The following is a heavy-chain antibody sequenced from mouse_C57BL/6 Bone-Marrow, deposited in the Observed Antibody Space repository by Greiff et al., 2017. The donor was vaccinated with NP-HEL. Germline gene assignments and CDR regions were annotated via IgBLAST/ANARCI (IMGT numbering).Heavy chain of an antibody. CDR1: GYTFTSYW. CDR3: ARKEGLYGYDEDYYAMDY. CDR2: IHPNSGST. D-gene: IGHD2-2*01. J-gene: IGHJ4*01. Sequence: QVQLQQPGAELVKPGASVKLSCKASGYTFTSYWMHWVKQRPGQGLEWIGMIHPNSGSTNYNEKFKSKATLTVDKSSSTAYMQLSSLTSEDSAVYYCARKEGLYGYDEDYYAMDYWGQGTSVTVSS. V-gene: IGHV1-64*01.